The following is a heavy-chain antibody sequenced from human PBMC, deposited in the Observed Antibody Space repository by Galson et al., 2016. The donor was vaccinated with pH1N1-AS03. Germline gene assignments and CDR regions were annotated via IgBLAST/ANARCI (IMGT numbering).Heavy chain of an antibody. D-gene: IGHD2-2*01. CDR1: GGSFSTYS. CDR3: ARGYCSTMSCQWGFDF. J-gene: IGHJ4*02. V-gene: IGHV4-4*07. CDR2: IYASGSS. Sequence: LTCNVSGGSFSTYSWSWIRQPAGKGLEWFGRIYASGSSNYNPSLKSRVTMSLDKSKNQFSLKLSSVTAADTAVYYCARGYCSTMSCQWGFDFWGQGTLVTVSS.